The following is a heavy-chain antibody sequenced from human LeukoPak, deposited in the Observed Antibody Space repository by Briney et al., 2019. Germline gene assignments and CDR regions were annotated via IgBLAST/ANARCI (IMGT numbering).Heavy chain of an antibody. V-gene: IGHV4-39*01. Sequence: PSETLSLTCTVSGGSISSSNYYWGWIRQPPGKGMEWIGSISYSGSTYYNPSLKSRVTIFVDTSKNQFSLKLSSVTAADTAIYYCASKQWVYYYMDVWGKGTTVTVSS. J-gene: IGHJ6*03. CDR1: GGSISSSNYY. CDR2: ISYSGST. D-gene: IGHD1-26*01. CDR3: ASKQWVYYYMDV.